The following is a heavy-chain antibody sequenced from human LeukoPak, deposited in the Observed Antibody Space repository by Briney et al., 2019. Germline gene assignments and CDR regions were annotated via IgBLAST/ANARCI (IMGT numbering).Heavy chain of an antibody. J-gene: IGHJ4*02. CDR3: ARVAPRCYSDGSGCYFDY. CDR2: IYYSGST. CDR1: GGSISSYY. D-gene: IGHD3-22*01. Sequence: PSETLSLTCTVSGGSISSYYWSWIRQPPGKGLEWIGCIYYSGSTNYNSSLKSRVTISVDTSKNQFSLKLSSVTAADTAVYYCARVAPRCYSDGSGCYFDYWGQGTLVTVSS. V-gene: IGHV4-59*01.